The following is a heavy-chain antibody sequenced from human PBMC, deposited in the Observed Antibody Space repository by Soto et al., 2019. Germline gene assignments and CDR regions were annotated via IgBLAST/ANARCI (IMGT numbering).Heavy chain of an antibody. J-gene: IGHJ6*02. Sequence: QVQLVQSGAEVKKPGASVTVSCKASGYTFTSYGISWVRQAPGQGLEWMGWISAYNGKTNYAQKVQGRVTMTTDTSTNTDYMELRSLRSADTAMYYCARACESRCYGMDIWGQGTTVTVSS. D-gene: IGHD2-8*01. V-gene: IGHV1-18*01. CDR1: GYTFTSYG. CDR2: ISAYNGKT. CDR3: ARACESRCYGMDI.